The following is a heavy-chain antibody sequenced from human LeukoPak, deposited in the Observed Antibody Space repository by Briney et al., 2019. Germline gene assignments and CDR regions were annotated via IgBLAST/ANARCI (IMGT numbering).Heavy chain of an antibody. V-gene: IGHV4-34*01. CDR1: GGSFSGYY. D-gene: IGHD5-18*01. Sequence: SETLSLTCAVYGGSFSGYYWSWIHQPPGKGLEWIGEINHSGSTNYNPSLKSRVTISVDTSKNQFSLKLSSVTAADTAVYYCARGFVGDRTSWGFNTAMVKSPWGQGTLVTVSS. CDR2: INHSGST. J-gene: IGHJ5*02. CDR3: ARGFVGDRTSWGFNTAMVKSP.